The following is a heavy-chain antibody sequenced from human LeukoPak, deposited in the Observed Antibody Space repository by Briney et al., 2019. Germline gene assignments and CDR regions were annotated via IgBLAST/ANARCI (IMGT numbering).Heavy chain of an antibody. V-gene: IGHV4-31*03. D-gene: IGHD2-2*02. CDR1: GGSISSGGYY. CDR3: ARGIRDVVVPAAIEAEDY. CDR2: IYYSGST. Sequence: SETLSLTCTVSGGSISSGGYYWSWIRQHPGKGLEWIGYIYYSGSTYYNPSLESRVTISVDTSKNQFSLKLSSVTAADTAVYYCARGIRDVVVPAAIEAEDYWGQGTLVTVSS. J-gene: IGHJ4*02.